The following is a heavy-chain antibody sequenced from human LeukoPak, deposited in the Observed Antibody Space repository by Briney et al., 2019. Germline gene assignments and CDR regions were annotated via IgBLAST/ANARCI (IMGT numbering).Heavy chain of an antibody. V-gene: IGHV3-9*01. J-gene: IGHJ4*02. CDR2: ISWNSGSI. CDR3: AKDMRSFCDSNRCDY. Sequence: GRSLRLSCAASGFTFDDYAMHWVRQAPGKGLEWVSGISWNSGSIGYADSVKGRFTISRDNAKNSLYLEMNSLRAEDTALYYCAKDMRSFCDSNRCDYWGQGTLVSVSS. D-gene: IGHD3-22*01. CDR1: GFTFDDYA.